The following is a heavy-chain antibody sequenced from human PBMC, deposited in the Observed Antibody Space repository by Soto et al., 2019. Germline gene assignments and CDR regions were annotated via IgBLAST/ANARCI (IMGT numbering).Heavy chain of an antibody. CDR3: AKDGYCTATSCFAGGEFDY. J-gene: IGHJ4*02. CDR1: GFTFSNYA. V-gene: IGHV3-23*01. Sequence: EVQLSESGGGLVQPGGSLRLSCAASGFTFSNYAMSWVRQAPGKGLEWISAISGSGDYIYYEDSVKGRFTVSRDNSKSTLYLQMNNLRAEDSATYYCAKDGYCTATSCFAGGEFDYWGQGTQATVSS. CDR2: ISGSGDYI. D-gene: IGHD2-2*01.